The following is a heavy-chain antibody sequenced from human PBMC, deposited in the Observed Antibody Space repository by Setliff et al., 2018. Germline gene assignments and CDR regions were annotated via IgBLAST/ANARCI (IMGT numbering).Heavy chain of an antibody. D-gene: IGHD7-27*01. Sequence: HPGGSLRLSCSASGFTFNTYTMHWVRQAPGKGLEWVAFIRYDGSNKYYADSVKGRFTISRDNSKNTLYLQMNSLRAEDTAVYYCVRDLHWGFDYWGLGTLVTVSS. CDR3: VRDLHWGFDY. J-gene: IGHJ4*02. CDR1: GFTFNTYT. CDR2: IRYDGSNK. V-gene: IGHV3-30*02.